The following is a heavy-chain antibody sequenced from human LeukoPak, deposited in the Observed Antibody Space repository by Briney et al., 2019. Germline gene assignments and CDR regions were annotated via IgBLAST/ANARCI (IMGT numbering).Heavy chain of an antibody. CDR2: INHSGSA. J-gene: IGHJ4*02. Sequence: SETLSLTCTASGGSFSGYYWTWIRQPPGKGLEWIGEINHSGSANYNPSLMSRVTISLDTSKNHFSLNLSSVTAADTAVYYCARGQGTVTTHWGQGTLVTVSS. CDR1: GGSFSGYY. D-gene: IGHD4-11*01. CDR3: ARGQGTVTTH. V-gene: IGHV4-34*01.